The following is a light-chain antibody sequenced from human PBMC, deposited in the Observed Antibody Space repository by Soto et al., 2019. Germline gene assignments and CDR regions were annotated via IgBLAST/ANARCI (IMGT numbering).Light chain of an antibody. CDR1: QNVYNN. Sequence: EIVMTQSPATLSVSPGEGATLSCKASQNVYNNLAWYQQRPGQPPRLLIYDASTRATGISARVSGSGYGTEFILTCSSLQSEDFSVYFCQQCRNWPLTFGGRTKVEIK. CDR2: DAS. J-gene: IGKJ4*01. V-gene: IGKV3-15*01. CDR3: QQCRNWPLT.